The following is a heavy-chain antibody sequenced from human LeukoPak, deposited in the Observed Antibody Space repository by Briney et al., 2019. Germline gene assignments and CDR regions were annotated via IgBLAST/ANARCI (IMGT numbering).Heavy chain of an antibody. Sequence: GGSPRLSCAASGFTFSSYGMSWVRQAPGKGLEWVSVISGSGGSTYYADSVKGRFTISRDNSKNTLYLQMNSLRAEDTAVYYCAKDKGGMVRGVIIKDVWGKGTTVTISS. CDR2: ISGSGGST. D-gene: IGHD3-10*01. V-gene: IGHV3-23*01. CDR3: AKDKGGMVRGVIIKDV. CDR1: GFTFSSYG. J-gene: IGHJ6*04.